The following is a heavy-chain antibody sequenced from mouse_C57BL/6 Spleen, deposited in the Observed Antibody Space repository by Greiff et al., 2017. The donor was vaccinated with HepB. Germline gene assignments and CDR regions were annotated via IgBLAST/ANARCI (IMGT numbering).Heavy chain of an antibody. CDR1: GYSFTDYN. V-gene: IGHV1-39*01. J-gene: IGHJ4*01. Sequence: SGPELVKPGASVKISCKASGYSFTDYNMNWVKQSNGKSLEWIGVINPNYGTTSYNQKFKGKATLTVDQSSSTAYMQLNSLTSEDSAVYYCARKGLKRNYYAMDYWGQGTSVTVSS. CDR3: ARKGLKRNYYAMDY. CDR2: INPNYGTT. D-gene: IGHD1-3*01.